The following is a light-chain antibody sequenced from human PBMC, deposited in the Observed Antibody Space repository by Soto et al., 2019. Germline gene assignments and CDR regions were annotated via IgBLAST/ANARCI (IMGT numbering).Light chain of an antibody. CDR3: QQYGSSPPVT. CDR1: QSVSSSY. CDR2: GAS. V-gene: IGKV3-20*01. Sequence: ESVLTQSPGTLSLSPGERATLSCRASQSVSSSYLAWYQQKPGQAPRLLIYGASGRATGIPDRFSGSGSGTDFNLTISRLEPEDFAVYYCQQYGSSPPVTFGQGTRLEIK. J-gene: IGKJ5*01.